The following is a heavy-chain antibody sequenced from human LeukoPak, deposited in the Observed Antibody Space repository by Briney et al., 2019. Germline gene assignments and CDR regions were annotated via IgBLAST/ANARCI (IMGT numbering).Heavy chain of an antibody. D-gene: IGHD3-10*01. CDR3: GRDPGGSGSYYYE. V-gene: IGHV4-38-2*02. Sequence: PSETLSLTCAVSGYSISSGYYWGWLRQPPGKGLEWIASIYHTGTTYYNPSLKSRVTISLDTSKNQFSLKLSSVTAADTAVYYCGRDPGGSGSYYYEWGQGTLVTVCS. CDR2: IYHTGTT. CDR1: GYSISSGYY. J-gene: IGHJ4*02.